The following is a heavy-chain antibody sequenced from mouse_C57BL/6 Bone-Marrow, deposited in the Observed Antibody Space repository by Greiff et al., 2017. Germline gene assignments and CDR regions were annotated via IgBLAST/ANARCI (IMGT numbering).Heavy chain of an antibody. Sequence: QVQLQQPGAELVRPGSSVKLSCKASGYTFTSYWMDWVKQRPGQGLEWIGNIYPSDSETHYNQKFKDKATLTVDKSSGTAYMQLSSLTSEDSAVYYCALWYFYAMDYWGQGTSVTVSS. CDR2: IYPSDSET. CDR3: ALWYFYAMDY. CDR1: GYTFTSYW. D-gene: IGHD1-1*02. V-gene: IGHV1-61*01. J-gene: IGHJ4*01.